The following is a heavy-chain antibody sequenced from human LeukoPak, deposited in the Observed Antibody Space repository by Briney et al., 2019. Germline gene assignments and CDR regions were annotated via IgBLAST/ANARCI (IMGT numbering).Heavy chain of an antibody. CDR2: ISSSGSTI. J-gene: IGHJ4*02. CDR3: ADEYYYYDSSGYYPPAY. CDR1: GFTFSDYY. Sequence: GGSLRLSCAASGFTFSDYYMSWVRQAPGKGLEWVSYISSSGSTIYYADSVKGQFTISRDNAKNSLYLQMNSLRAEDTAVYYCADEYYYYDSSGYYPPAYWDQGTLVTVSS. D-gene: IGHD3-22*01. V-gene: IGHV3-11*01.